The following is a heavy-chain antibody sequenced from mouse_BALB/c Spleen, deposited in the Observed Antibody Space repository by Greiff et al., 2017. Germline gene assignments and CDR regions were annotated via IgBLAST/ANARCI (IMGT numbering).Heavy chain of an antibody. CDR2: IDPFNGGT. CDR3: ASHITTVVEGYFDY. V-gene: IGHV1S135*01. J-gene: IGHJ2*01. D-gene: IGHD1-1*01. CDR1: GYSFTSYY. Sequence: VQLKQSGPELMKPGASVKISCKASGYSFTSYYMHWVKQSHGKSLEWIGYIDPFNGGTSYNQKFKGKATLTVDKSSSTAYMHLSSLTSEDSAVYYCASHITTVVEGYFDYWGQGTTLTVSS.